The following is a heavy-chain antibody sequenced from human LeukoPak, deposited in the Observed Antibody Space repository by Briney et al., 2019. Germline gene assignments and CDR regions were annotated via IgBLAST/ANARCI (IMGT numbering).Heavy chain of an antibody. V-gene: IGHV4-39*01. CDR1: GGSISSSSYY. CDR3: ARLKSGYYYMDV. CDR2: IYYSGST. Sequence: PSETLSLTCTVSGGSISSSSYYWGWIRQPPGKGLEWIGSIYYSGSTYYNPSLKSRVTISVDTSKNQFSLKLSSVTAADTAVYYCARLKSGYYYMDVWGKGTTVTVSS. J-gene: IGHJ6*03. D-gene: IGHD3-3*01.